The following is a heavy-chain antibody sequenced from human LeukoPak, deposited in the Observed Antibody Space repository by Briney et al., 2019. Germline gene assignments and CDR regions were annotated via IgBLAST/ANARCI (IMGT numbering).Heavy chain of an antibody. D-gene: IGHD6-13*01. CDR3: ARARRFAAAGTTAFDI. J-gene: IGHJ3*02. Sequence: SQTLSLTCTVSGGSVSSGDYYWNWIRQPPGKGLEWIGYIYYSGNTYYNPSFKSRLTISVDTSKNQFSLQLTSVTAADTAVYYCARARRFAAAGTTAFDIWGQGTMVTVSS. CDR2: IYYSGNT. CDR1: GGSVSSGDYY. V-gene: IGHV4-30-4*08.